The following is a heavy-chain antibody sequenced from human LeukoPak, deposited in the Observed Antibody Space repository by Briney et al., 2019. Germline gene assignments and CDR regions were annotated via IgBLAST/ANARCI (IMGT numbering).Heavy chain of an antibody. CDR2: IKQDGSEK. CDR3: ASGPSLKRYYDSSGFDY. J-gene: IGHJ4*02. V-gene: IGHV3-7*01. CDR1: GFTFSSYW. D-gene: IGHD3-22*01. Sequence: GGSLRLSCAASGFTFSSYWMSWVRQAPGKGLEWVANIKQDGSEKYYVDSVKGRFTISRDNAKNSLYLQMNSLRAEDTAVYYCASGPSLKRYYDSSGFDYWGQGTLVTVSS.